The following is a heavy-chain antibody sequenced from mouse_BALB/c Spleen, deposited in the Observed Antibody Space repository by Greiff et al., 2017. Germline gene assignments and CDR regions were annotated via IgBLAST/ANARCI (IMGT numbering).Heavy chain of an antibody. Sequence: EVMLVESGGGLVKPGGSLKLSCAASGFTFSSYAMSWVRQTPEKRLEWVASISSGGSTYYPDSVKGRFTISRDNARNILYLQMSSLRSEDTAMYYCARGGLIYYDYDYFAYWGQGTLVTVSA. D-gene: IGHD2-4*01. CDR2: ISSGGST. J-gene: IGHJ3*01. V-gene: IGHV5-6-5*01. CDR3: ARGGLIYYDYDYFAY. CDR1: GFTFSSYA.